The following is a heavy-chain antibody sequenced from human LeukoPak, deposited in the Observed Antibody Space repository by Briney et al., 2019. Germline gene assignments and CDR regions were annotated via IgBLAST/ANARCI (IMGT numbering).Heavy chain of an antibody. D-gene: IGHD3-16*01. CDR3: ARTPRGEFSDY. CDR2: IHYSGSI. J-gene: IGHJ4*02. V-gene: IGHV4-59*01. Sequence: PSETLSLTCSVSGGSISSYYWSWIRQPPGRGLEWIGYIHYSGSINYNPSLKSRVTISADTSNNQFSLKLISVTAADTAVYYCARTPRGEFSDYWGQGTLVTVSS. CDR1: GGSISSYY.